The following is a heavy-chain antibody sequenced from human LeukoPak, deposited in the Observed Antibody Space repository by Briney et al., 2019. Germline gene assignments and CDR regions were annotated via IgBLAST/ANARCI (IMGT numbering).Heavy chain of an antibody. V-gene: IGHV3-21*01. Sequence: GESLKISCAASGFTFSTYTMNWVRQAPGKGLEWVSSISSSSSYIYYADSVKGRFTISRDNAKNSLYLQMNSLRAEDTAVYYCANEKWLGGYYFDYWGQGTLVTVSS. CDR1: GFTFSTYT. D-gene: IGHD6-19*01. CDR3: ANEKWLGGYYFDY. CDR2: ISSSSSYI. J-gene: IGHJ4*02.